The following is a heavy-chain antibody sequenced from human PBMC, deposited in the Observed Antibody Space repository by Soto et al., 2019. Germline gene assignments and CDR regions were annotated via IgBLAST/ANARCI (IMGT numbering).Heavy chain of an antibody. D-gene: IGHD6-19*01. CDR2: MNPNSGNT. V-gene: IGHV1-8*01. CDR1: GYTFTSYD. Sequence: QVQLVQSGAEVKKPGASVKVSCKASGYTFTSYDINWVRQATGQGLEWMGWMNPNSGNTGYAQKFQGRVTMTRNTSIRTAYTELSSLRSEDTAVYYCAQARIAVAGTGFAYWVQGTLVTVSS. J-gene: IGHJ4*02. CDR3: AQARIAVAGTGFAY.